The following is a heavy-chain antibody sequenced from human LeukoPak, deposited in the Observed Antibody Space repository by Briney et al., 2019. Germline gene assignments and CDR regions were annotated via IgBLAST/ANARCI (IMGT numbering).Heavy chain of an antibody. CDR1: GGSISSYY. J-gene: IGHJ4*02. Sequence: SETLSLTCTVSGGSISSYYWSWIRQPPGKGLEWIGYIYYSGSTNYNPSLKSRVTITVDTFQNQFSLKLSSVTAADTAVYYCARFGLGDYFDSWGQGTLVTVSS. CDR3: ARFGLGDYFDS. V-gene: IGHV4-59*01. CDR2: IYYSGST. D-gene: IGHD3-10*01.